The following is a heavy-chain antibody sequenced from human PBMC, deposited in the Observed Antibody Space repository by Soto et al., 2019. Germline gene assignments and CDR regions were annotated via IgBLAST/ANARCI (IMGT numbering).Heavy chain of an antibody. CDR1: GGTFSSYA. V-gene: IGHV1-69*01. CDR3: ARGLRAAMDSIYFDY. J-gene: IGHJ4*02. D-gene: IGHD5-18*01. Sequence: QVQLVQAGAEVKKPGSSVKVSCKASGGTFSSYAISWVRQAPGQGLEWMGGIIPIFGTANYAQKFQGRVTTTADESTSTAYMELSSLRSEDTAVYYCARGLRAAMDSIYFDYWGQGTLVTVSS. CDR2: IIPIFGTA.